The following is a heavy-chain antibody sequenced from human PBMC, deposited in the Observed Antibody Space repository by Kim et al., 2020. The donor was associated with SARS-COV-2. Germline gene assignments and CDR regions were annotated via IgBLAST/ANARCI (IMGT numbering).Heavy chain of an antibody. CDR3: ARDSLYYYDSSGYFWGY. Sequence: GGSLRLSCAASGFTFSSYWMSWVRQAPGKGLEWVANIKQDGSEKYYADSVKGRFTISRDNAKNSLFLQMNSLRAEDTAVYYCARDSLYYYDSSGYFWGYWGQGTLVTVSS. V-gene: IGHV3-7*03. CDR2: IKQDGSEK. D-gene: IGHD3-22*01. J-gene: IGHJ4*02. CDR1: GFTFSSYW.